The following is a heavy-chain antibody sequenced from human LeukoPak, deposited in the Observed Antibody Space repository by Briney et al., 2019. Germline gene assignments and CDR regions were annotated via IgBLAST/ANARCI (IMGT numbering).Heavy chain of an antibody. V-gene: IGHV3-49*04. D-gene: IGHD3-3*01. CDR3: TRGIYDFWSGPTPEYYYYMDV. CDR1: GFTFGDYA. Sequence: GGSLRLSCTASGFTFGDYAMSWVRQAPGKGLEWVGFIRSKAYGGTTEYAASVKGRFTISRDDSKSIAYLQMNSLKTEDTAVYYCTRGIYDFWSGPTPEYYYYMDVWGKGTTVTVSS. CDR2: IRSKAYGGTT. J-gene: IGHJ6*03.